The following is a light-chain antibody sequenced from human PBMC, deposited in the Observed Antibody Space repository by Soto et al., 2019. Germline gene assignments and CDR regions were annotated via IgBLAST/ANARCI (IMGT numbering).Light chain of an antibody. CDR1: SSNIGSNT. CDR2: SNN. V-gene: IGLV1-44*01. Sequence: QSVLTQPPSASGTPGQRVTISCSGSSSNIGSNTVNWYQQLPGTAPKHLIYSNNQRPSGVPDRFSGSTSGTSASLAISGLQYEDEADYYCAAWDDSLNGWVFGGGTKLTVL. CDR3: AAWDDSLNGWV. J-gene: IGLJ3*02.